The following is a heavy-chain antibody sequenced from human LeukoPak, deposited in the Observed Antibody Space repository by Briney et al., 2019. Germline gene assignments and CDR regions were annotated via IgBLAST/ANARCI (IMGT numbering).Heavy chain of an antibody. CDR3: ARESIDACDI. V-gene: IGHV3-48*03. Sequence: GGSLRLSCAASGFTFSSYEMNWVRQAPGKGLEWVSYISSSGSTIYYADSVKGRFTISRDNAKNSLYLQMNSLRAEDTAVYYCARESIDACDIWGQGTMVTVSS. CDR1: GFTFSSYE. CDR2: ISSSGSTI. J-gene: IGHJ3*02.